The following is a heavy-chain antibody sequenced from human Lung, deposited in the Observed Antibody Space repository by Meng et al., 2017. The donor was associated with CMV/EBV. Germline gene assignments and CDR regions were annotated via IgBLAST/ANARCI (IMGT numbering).Heavy chain of an antibody. Sequence: AXVXVSXXASGYTFTGYYMHWVRQAPGQGLEWMGWINPNSGGTNYAQKFQGRVTMTRDTSISTAYMELSRVTSDDTAVYYCARDGLALTQQLVPYGMDVWGQGXTVTVSS. D-gene: IGHD6-13*01. CDR2: INPNSGGT. J-gene: IGHJ6*02. CDR1: GYTFTGYY. V-gene: IGHV1-2*02. CDR3: ARDGLALTQQLVPYGMDV.